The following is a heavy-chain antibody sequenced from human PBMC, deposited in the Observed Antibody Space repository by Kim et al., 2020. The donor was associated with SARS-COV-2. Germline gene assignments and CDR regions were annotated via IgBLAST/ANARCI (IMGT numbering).Heavy chain of an antibody. Sequence: ASVKVSCKASGYTFTSYGISWVRQAPGQGLEWMGWISAYNGNTNYAQKLQGRVTMTTDTSTRTAYMELRSLRSDNTAVYYCARVAHYYDSSGYLHDAFDIWGQGTMVTVSS. CDR1: GYTFTSYG. D-gene: IGHD3-22*01. J-gene: IGHJ3*02. V-gene: IGHV1-18*01. CDR3: ARVAHYYDSSGYLHDAFDI. CDR2: ISAYNGNT.